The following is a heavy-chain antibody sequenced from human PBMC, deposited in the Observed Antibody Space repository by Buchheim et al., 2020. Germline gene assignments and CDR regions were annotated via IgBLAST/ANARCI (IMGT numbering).Heavy chain of an antibody. D-gene: IGHD3-10*01. J-gene: IGHJ6*02. V-gene: IGHV3-23*01. CDR1: GFTFSSYA. Sequence: EVQLLESGGGLVQPGGSLRLSCAASGFTFSSYAMSWVRQAPGKGLEWVSAISGSGGSTYYADSVKGRFTISRDNSKTTLYLQMNSLRAEDTAVYYCAKEGYYGSGSLDYYYGMDVWGQGTT. CDR2: ISGSGGST. CDR3: AKEGYYGSGSLDYYYGMDV.